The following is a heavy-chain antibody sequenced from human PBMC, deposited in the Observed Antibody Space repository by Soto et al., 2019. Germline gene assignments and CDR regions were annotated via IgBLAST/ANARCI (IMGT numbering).Heavy chain of an antibody. CDR1: GFTFSSYA. CDR3: AKQKVGVATLLTEYYYGMDV. CDR2: ISGSGGST. V-gene: IGHV3-23*01. J-gene: IGHJ6*02. Sequence: GGSLRLSCAASGFTFSSYAMSWVRQAPGKGLEWVSAISGSGGSTYYADSVKGRFTISRDNSKNTLYLQMNSLRAEDTAVYYCAKQKVGVATLLTEYYYGMDVWGQGTTVTVSS. D-gene: IGHD5-12*01.